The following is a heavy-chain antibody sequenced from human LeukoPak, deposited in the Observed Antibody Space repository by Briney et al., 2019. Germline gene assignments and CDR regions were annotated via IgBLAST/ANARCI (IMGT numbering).Heavy chain of an antibody. J-gene: IGHJ4*02. V-gene: IGHV3-30-3*01. Sequence: PGRSLRLSCATSGLTFSRYAMHWVRQAPGKGLEWVALISYDANIGSNKYYADSVKGRFTISRDNPKNTLYLQMNSLRAEDTAVYYCARDGGYDFWSGYYQDYWGQGTLVTVSS. CDR1: GLTFSRYA. CDR2: ISYDANIGSNK. CDR3: ARDGGYDFWSGYYQDY. D-gene: IGHD3-3*01.